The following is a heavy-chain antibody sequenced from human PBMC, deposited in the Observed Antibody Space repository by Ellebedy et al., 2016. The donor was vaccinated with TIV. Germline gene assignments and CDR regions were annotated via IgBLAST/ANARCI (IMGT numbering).Heavy chain of an antibody. CDR3: ASGNIYCSSITCTIYYYYGMDV. D-gene: IGHD2-2*01. Sequence: SVKVSCXASGGTFSSYAISWVRQAPGQGLEWMGGIIPLFGTVNYAQKFQGRVTITADESTSTAYMELSSLRSEDTAVYYCASGNIYCSSITCTIYYYYGMDVWGQGTTVTVSS. V-gene: IGHV1-69*13. CDR1: GGTFSSYA. J-gene: IGHJ6*02. CDR2: IIPLFGTV.